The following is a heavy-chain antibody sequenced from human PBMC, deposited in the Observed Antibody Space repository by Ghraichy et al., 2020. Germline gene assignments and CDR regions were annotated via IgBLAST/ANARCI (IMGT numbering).Heavy chain of an antibody. CDR2: ISSSSSTI. D-gene: IGHD3-10*01. CDR1: GFTFSSYS. Sequence: GALRLSCAASGFTFSSYSMNWVRQAPGKGLEWVSYISSSSSTIYYADSVKGRFTISRDNAKNSLYLQMNSLRDEDTAVYYCARDLVESGRLLWFGELLSWGQGTLVTVSS. J-gene: IGHJ4*02. CDR3: ARDLVESGRLLWFGELLS. V-gene: IGHV3-48*02.